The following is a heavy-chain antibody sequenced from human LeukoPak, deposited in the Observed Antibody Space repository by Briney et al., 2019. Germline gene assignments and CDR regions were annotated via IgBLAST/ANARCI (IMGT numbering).Heavy chain of an antibody. CDR1: GLTFSDYY. D-gene: IGHD3-22*01. CDR3: ARTWGSGYYYGMDV. Sequence: GGSLRLSCAASGLTFSDYYMSWIRQAPGKGLEWVSYISSSGSTIYYADSVKGRFTISRDNAKNSLYLQMNSLRAEDTAVYYCARTWGSGYYYGMDVWGQGTTVTVSS. V-gene: IGHV3-11*01. CDR2: ISSSGSTI. J-gene: IGHJ6*02.